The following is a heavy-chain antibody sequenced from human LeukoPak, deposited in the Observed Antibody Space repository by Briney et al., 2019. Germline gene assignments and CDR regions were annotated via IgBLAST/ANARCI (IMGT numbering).Heavy chain of an antibody. Sequence: SETLSLTCTVSGGSISSGSYYWSWIRQPAGKGLEWIGRIYTSGSTNYNPSLKSRVTISVDTSKNQFSLKLSSVTAADTAVYYCATRRGYSGYESHDYWGQGTLVTVSS. D-gene: IGHD5-12*01. V-gene: IGHV4-61*02. CDR2: IYTSGST. CDR3: ATRRGYSGYESHDY. J-gene: IGHJ4*02. CDR1: GGSISSGSYY.